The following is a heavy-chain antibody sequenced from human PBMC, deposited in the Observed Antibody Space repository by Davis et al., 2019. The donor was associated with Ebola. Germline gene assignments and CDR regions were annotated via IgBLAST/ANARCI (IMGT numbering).Heavy chain of an antibody. CDR2: IYPGDSDT. Sequence: PEGSLRLSCKGSGYSFTSYWIGWVRQMPGKGLEWMGIIYPGDSDTRYSPSFQGQVTISADKSISTAYLQWSSLKASDTAMYYCARKDTAMVSHFDYWGQGTLVTVSS. J-gene: IGHJ4*02. D-gene: IGHD5-18*01. CDR3: ARKDTAMVSHFDY. CDR1: GYSFTSYW. V-gene: IGHV5-51*01.